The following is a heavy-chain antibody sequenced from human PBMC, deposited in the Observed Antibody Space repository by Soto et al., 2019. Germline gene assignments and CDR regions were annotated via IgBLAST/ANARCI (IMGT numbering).Heavy chain of an antibody. CDR2: ISGSGSTT. CDR1: GITFSTYA. V-gene: IGHV3-23*01. J-gene: IGHJ4*02. CDR3: AKPGSENYLDYLDY. Sequence: GGSLRLSCVASGITFSTYAMTWVRQAPGKGLDWVSGISGSGSTTDYADSVEGRFTISRDNSKNTLYLEMDSLRAEDTAVYYCAKPGSENYLDYLDYWVQGTL. D-gene: IGHD1-7*01.